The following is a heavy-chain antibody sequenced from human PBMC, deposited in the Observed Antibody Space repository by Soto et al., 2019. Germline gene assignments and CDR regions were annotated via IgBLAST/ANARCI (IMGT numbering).Heavy chain of an antibody. D-gene: IGHD6-19*01. V-gene: IGHV3-23*01. J-gene: IGHJ4*02. CDR3: ADGHGSSGWRHYYFHY. CDR1: GFAFSSYG. CDR2: LRGTGANT. Sequence: EVQLLETGGGLVQPGGSLRLSCTASGFAFSSYGMSWVRQRTGTGLEWAPALRGTGANTYHADSARGPFTTSRDNTNNVLYLRTNTLLADDTAVYYCADGHGSSGWRHYYFHYWGEGALVTVSS.